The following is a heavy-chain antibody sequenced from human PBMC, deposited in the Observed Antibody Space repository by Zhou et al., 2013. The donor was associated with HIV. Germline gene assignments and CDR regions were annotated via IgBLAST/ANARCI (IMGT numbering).Heavy chain of an antibody. CDR1: GGIFSSYG. V-gene: IGHV1-69*05. D-gene: IGHD1-26*01. CDR3: ARGTVGTTYFYYYMDV. Sequence: QVQLVQSGAEVKKAGSSVKVSCKASGGIFSSYGVNWARQAPGQGLEWMGGIIPMFGTANYAQKFQGRVTISTDESTTTAYMELSSLRSEDTATFYCARGTVGTTYFYYYMDVWGEGTTVTVSS. J-gene: IGHJ6*03. CDR2: IIPMFGTA.